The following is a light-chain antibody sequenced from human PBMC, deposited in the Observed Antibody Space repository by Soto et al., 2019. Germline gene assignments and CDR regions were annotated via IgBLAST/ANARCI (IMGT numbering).Light chain of an antibody. Sequence: DIQMTQSPSSLSASVGDRVTITCRASQGIGNYLAWYQQRPGKVPKLLIYGASTLQSGVPSRFSGSGSGTDFTLTINSLQPEDVATYYCQKYNSALVTFGPGTTVDIK. CDR2: GAS. J-gene: IGKJ3*01. CDR1: QGIGNY. V-gene: IGKV1-27*01. CDR3: QKYNSALVT.